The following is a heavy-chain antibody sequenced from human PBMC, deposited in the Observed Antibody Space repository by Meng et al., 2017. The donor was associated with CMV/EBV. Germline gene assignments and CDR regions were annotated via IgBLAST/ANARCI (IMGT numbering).Heavy chain of an antibody. CDR3: ARQAFWGYYFDY. Sequence: VQLKQLGAGLLKPSETLSLTVAVYGGSFSGYYGSWIRQPPGKGLEWIGEINHSGSTNYNPSLKSRVTISVDTSKNQFSLKLSSVTAADTAVYYCARQAFWGYYFDYWGQGTLVTVSS. J-gene: IGHJ4*02. V-gene: IGHV4-34*01. D-gene: IGHD3-16*01. CDR1: GGSFSGYY. CDR2: INHSGST.